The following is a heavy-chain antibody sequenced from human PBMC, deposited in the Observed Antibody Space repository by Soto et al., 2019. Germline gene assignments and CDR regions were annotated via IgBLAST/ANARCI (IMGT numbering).Heavy chain of an antibody. CDR1: GFSLSDYY. CDR2: ISSSGSTT. Sequence: PGGSLRVSCAASGFSLSDYYMSWIRQAPGEGLEWVSYISSSGSTTHYADSVKGRFTISKDNAKNSVYLQMNSLRAEDTAVYYCARVRGDGSGSYYFDYWGQGTLVTVSS. D-gene: IGHD3-22*01. CDR3: ARVRGDGSGSYYFDY. J-gene: IGHJ4*02. V-gene: IGHV3-11*01.